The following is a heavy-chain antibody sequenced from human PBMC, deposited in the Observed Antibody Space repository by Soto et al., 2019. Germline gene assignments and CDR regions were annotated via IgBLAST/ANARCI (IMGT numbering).Heavy chain of an antibody. V-gene: IGHV4-59*01. J-gene: IGHJ5*02. CDR3: AREGRDDDSSGYDLNWFDP. D-gene: IGHD3-22*01. CDR1: CGSISSYY. Sequence: SETLPLTCTVSCGSISSYYWSWIRQPPGKGLEWIGYIYYSGSTNYNPSLKSRVTISVDTSKNQFSLKLSSVTAADTAVYYCAREGRDDDSSGYDLNWFDPWGQGTLVTVS. CDR2: IYYSGST.